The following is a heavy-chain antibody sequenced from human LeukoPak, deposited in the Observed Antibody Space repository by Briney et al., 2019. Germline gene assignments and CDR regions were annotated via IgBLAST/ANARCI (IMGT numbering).Heavy chain of an antibody. J-gene: IGHJ5*02. V-gene: IGHV1-46*01. CDR2: INPSGGST. Sequence: ASLKVSCKASGYTFTSYYMHWVRQAPGQGLEWMGIINPSGGSTSHAQKFQGRVTIARDTSTSTVYMELSSLRSEDTAVYYCARAPITMVRGVIIGANVWFDPWGQGTLVTVSS. D-gene: IGHD3-10*01. CDR1: GYTFTSYY. CDR3: ARAPITMVRGVIIGANVWFDP.